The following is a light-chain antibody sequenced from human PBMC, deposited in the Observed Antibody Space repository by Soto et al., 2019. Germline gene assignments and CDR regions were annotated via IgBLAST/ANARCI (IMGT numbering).Light chain of an antibody. Sequence: QPVLTQPPSASGTPGQRVTISCSGSSSNIESNTVTWYQQLPGTAPKLVIYSNYDRPSGVPDRFSGSTSGTSASLVIRGLQSEDEGDYYCQSYDSSLSGYVFGTGTKLTVL. J-gene: IGLJ1*01. V-gene: IGLV1-44*01. CDR2: SNY. CDR3: QSYDSSLSGYV. CDR1: SSNIESNT.